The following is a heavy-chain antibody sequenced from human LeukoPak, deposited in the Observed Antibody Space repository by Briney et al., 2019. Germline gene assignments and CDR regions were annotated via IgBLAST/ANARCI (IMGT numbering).Heavy chain of an antibody. CDR1: GFTITNYW. J-gene: IGHJ5*02. Sequence: PGGSLRLSCAVSGFTITNYWMSWVRQAPGKGLEWVASIKQDGSVEFYVDSVKGRFSISRDNAENSLYLQMNSLRAEDTAVYYCARDAAGYDPWGQGTLVTVSS. CDR3: ARDAAGYDP. D-gene: IGHD6-13*01. V-gene: IGHV3-7*01. CDR2: IKQDGSVE.